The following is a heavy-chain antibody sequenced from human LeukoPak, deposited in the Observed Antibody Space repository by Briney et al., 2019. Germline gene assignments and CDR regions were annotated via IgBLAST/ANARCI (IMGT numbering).Heavy chain of an antibody. J-gene: IGHJ4*02. Sequence: ASVKVSCKASGYTFTSYYIHWVRQAPGQGLEWMGIINPSGGTTNYAQKLQGRVTMTTDTSTSTAYMELRSLRSDDTAVYYCARRNYGGNFDYWGQGTLVTVSS. CDR1: GYTFTSYY. CDR3: ARRNYGGNFDY. V-gene: IGHV1-46*01. D-gene: IGHD4-23*01. CDR2: INPSGGTT.